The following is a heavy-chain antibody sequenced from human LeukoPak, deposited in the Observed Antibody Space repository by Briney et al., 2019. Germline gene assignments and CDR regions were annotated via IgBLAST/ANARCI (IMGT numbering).Heavy chain of an antibody. V-gene: IGHV5-51*01. J-gene: IGHJ3*02. D-gene: IGHD6-13*01. CDR2: IYPGDSDT. Sequence: GESLKISCKGSGYSFTSYWIGWVRQMPGKGLEWMGIIYPGDSDTRYSPSFQGQVTISADKSISTAYLQWSSLQASGTAMYYCARQGGGYSSSWYLGGSAFDIWGQGTMVTVSS. CDR1: GYSFTSYW. CDR3: ARQGGGYSSSWYLGGSAFDI.